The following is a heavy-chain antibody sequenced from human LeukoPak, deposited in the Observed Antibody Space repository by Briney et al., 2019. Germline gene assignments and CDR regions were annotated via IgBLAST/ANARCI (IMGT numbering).Heavy chain of an antibody. D-gene: IGHD3-9*01. CDR3: ARGSLRYFDWLNYFDY. J-gene: IGHJ4*02. CDR2: IYYSGST. CDR1: GGSISSYY. Sequence: SETLSLTCTVSGGSISSYYWSWIRQPPGKGLEWIGYIYYSGSTNYNPSLKSRVTMSVDTSKNQFSLKLSSVTAADTAVYYCARGSLRYFDWLNYFDYWGQGTLVTVSS. V-gene: IGHV4-59*01.